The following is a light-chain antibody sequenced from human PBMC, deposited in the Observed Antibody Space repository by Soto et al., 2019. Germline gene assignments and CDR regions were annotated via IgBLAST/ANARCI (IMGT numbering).Light chain of an antibody. J-gene: IGLJ2*01. Sequence: QSALTQPASVSGSPGQSITISCTGTSSDVGGYNYVSWYQQHPGKAPKLMIYDVSNRPSGVSNRFSGSKSGNTASPTISGLQAEDEADYYCSSYTSSSTLIGGGTKLTVL. CDR3: SSYTSSSTL. V-gene: IGLV2-14*01. CDR1: SSDVGGYNY. CDR2: DVS.